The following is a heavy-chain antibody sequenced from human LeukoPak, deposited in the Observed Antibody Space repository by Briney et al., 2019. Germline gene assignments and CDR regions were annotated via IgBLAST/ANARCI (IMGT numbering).Heavy chain of an antibody. Sequence: GGSLRLFCAASGFTFSSYAMSWVRQTPGKGLEWGSDISGSGGSTYYADSVKGRFTISRDNSKNTLYLQMNSLRAEDTAVYYCAKDPVRPGDFDYWGQGTLVTVSS. CDR1: GFTFSSYA. CDR3: AKDPVRPGDFDY. CDR2: ISGSGGST. V-gene: IGHV3-23*01. D-gene: IGHD3-10*01. J-gene: IGHJ4*02.